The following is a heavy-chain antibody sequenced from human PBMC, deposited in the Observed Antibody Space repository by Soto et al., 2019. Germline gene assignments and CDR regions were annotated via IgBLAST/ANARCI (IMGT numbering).Heavy chain of an antibody. D-gene: IGHD3-22*01. Sequence: SETLSLTCTVSGGSISSYYWSWIRQPPGKGLEWIGYIYYSGSTNYNPSLKSRVTISVDTSKNQFSLKLSSVTAADTAVYYCASLPSDYDDMAFDIWGQGTMVTVSS. J-gene: IGHJ3*02. CDR2: IYYSGST. CDR3: ASLPSDYDDMAFDI. CDR1: GGSISSYY. V-gene: IGHV4-59*01.